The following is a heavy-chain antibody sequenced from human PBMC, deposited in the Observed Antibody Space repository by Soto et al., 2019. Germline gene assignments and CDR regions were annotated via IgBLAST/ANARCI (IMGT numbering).Heavy chain of an antibody. D-gene: IGHD2-15*01. J-gene: IGHJ6*02. V-gene: IGHV3-33*01. CDR1: GFTFSSYG. CDR3: AFGYCSGGSCSAAYYYYGMDV. CDR2: IWYDGSNK. Sequence: GGSLRLSCAASGFTFSSYGMHWVRQAPGKGLEWVAVIWYDGSNKYYADSVKGRFTISRDNSKNTLYLQMNSLRAEDTAVYYCAFGYCSGGSCSAAYYYYGMDVWGQGTTVTVSS.